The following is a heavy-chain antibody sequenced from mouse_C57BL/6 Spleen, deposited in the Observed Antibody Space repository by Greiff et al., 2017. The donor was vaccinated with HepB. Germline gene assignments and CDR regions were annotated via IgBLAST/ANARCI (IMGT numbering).Heavy chain of an antibody. CDR3: ARGTVVASFDY. D-gene: IGHD1-1*01. CDR2: IYPGDGDT. J-gene: IGHJ2*01. Sequence: VQLQRSGAELVKPGASVKISCKASGYAFCSYWMNWVKQRPGKGLEWIGQIYPGDGDTNYNGKFKGKATLTADKSSSTAYMQLSSLTSEDSAVYFCARGTVVASFDYWGQGTTLTVSS. CDR1: GYAFCSYW. V-gene: IGHV1-80*01.